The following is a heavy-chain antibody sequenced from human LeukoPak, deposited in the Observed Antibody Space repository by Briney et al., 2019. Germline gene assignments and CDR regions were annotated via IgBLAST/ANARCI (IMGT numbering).Heavy chain of an antibody. J-gene: IGHJ4*02. Sequence: PSETLSLTCTVSGGSISSYYWSWIRQPPGKGLEWIGDIYYSGSSGSTNYNPSLKSRVTISVDTSKNQFSLKLSSVTAADTAVYYCARGGTMSTVPLWGQGTLVTVSS. D-gene: IGHD4-17*01. CDR3: ARGGTMSTVPL. V-gene: IGHV4-59*08. CDR1: GGSISSYY. CDR2: IYYSGSSGST.